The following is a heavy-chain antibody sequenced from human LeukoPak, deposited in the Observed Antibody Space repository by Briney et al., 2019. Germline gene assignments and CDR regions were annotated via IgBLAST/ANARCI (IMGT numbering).Heavy chain of an antibody. CDR3: ATFGLLDFDY. D-gene: IGHD2-15*01. CDR1: GGSISSSSYY. CDR2: IYYSGST. V-gene: IGHV4-39*01. Sequence: SETLSLTCTVSGGSISSSSYYWGWIRQPPGKGLEWIGSIYYSGSTYYNPSLKSRVTIPVDTSKNQFSLKLSSVTAADTAVYYCATFGLLDFDYWGQGTLVTVSS. J-gene: IGHJ4*02.